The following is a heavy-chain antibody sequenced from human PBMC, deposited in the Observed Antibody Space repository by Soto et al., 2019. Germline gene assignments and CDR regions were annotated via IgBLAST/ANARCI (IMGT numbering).Heavy chain of an antibody. CDR1: GGTFSSYA. Sequence: SVKVSCKASGGTFSSYAISWVRQAPGQGLEWMGGIIPIFGTANYAQKFQGRVTITADESTSTAYMELSSLRSEDTAVYYCARDLGQLYGMDVWGQGTTVTVSS. CDR2: IIPIFGTA. J-gene: IGHJ6*02. CDR3: ARDLGQLYGMDV. D-gene: IGHD6-19*01. V-gene: IGHV1-69*13.